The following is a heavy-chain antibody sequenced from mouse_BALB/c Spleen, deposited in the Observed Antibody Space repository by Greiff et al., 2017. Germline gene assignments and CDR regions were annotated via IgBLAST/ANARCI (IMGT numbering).Heavy chain of an antibody. CDR1: GYTFTDYV. V-gene: IGHV1-77*01. Sequence: QVQLKESGPELVKPGASVKMSCKASGYTFTDYVISWVKQRTGQGLEWIGEIYPGSGSTYYNEKFKGKATLTADKSSNTAYMQLSSLTSEDSAVYFCARVLLRDYAMDYWGQGTSVTVSS. CDR3: ARVLLRDYAMDY. J-gene: IGHJ4*01. D-gene: IGHD1-1*01. CDR2: IYPGSGST.